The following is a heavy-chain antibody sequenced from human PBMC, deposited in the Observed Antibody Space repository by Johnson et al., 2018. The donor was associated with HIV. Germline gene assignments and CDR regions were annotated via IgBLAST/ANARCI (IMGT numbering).Heavy chain of an antibody. D-gene: IGHD3-22*01. J-gene: IGHJ3*02. V-gene: IGHV3-33*06. Sequence: QVQLVESGGGVFQPGRSLRLSCAASGFTFSSYGMHWVRQAPGKGLEWVAVIWYDGSNKYYADSVKGRFTISRDNSKNTLYLQMNSLRAEDTAVYYCAKDRYYDSSGPDAFDIWGQGTMVTVSS. CDR2: IWYDGSNK. CDR1: GFTFSSYG. CDR3: AKDRYYDSSGPDAFDI.